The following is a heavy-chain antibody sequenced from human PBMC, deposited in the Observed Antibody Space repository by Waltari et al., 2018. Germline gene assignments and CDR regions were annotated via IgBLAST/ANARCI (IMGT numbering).Heavy chain of an antibody. CDR2: MNPNSGNT. J-gene: IGHJ3*02. Sequence: QVQLVHPPPAAPQPAPSAQVSCQPSGYTFPSSDINWVRPATGQGLEWMGWMNPNSGNTGYAQKFQGRVTMTRNTSISTAYMELSSLRSEDTAVYYCASPAVAGSDDAFDIWGQGTMVTVSS. V-gene: IGHV1-8*01. D-gene: IGHD6-19*01. CDR3: ASPAVAGSDDAFDI. CDR1: GYTFPSSD.